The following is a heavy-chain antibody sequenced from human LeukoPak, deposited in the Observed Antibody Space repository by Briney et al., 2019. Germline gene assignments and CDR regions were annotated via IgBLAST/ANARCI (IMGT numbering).Heavy chain of an antibody. Sequence: GGSLRLSCAASGFTFSSYAMSWVRQAPGKGLEWVSLISGSGGSTYYADSVNGRFTISRDNSKNTLYLQMNSLRAEDTAVYYCAKDQKMHGDYWGQGTLVTVSS. CDR2: ISGSGGST. CDR1: GFTFSSYA. CDR3: AKDQKMHGDY. V-gene: IGHV3-23*01. J-gene: IGHJ4*02. D-gene: IGHD5-24*01.